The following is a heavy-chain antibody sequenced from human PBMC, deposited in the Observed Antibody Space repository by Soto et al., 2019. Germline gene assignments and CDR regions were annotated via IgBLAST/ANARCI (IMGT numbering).Heavy chain of an antibody. CDR1: GFTFSSYG. V-gene: IGHV3-33*01. Sequence: QVQLVESGGGVVQPGRSLRLSCAASGFTFSSYGMHWVRQAPGKGLEWLAVIWYDGSNKYYADSVKGRFTISRDNSKNPLYLKMNSLRVEDRAVYYCARDRYSSGWYDLDYWGQGTLVTVSS. J-gene: IGHJ4*02. D-gene: IGHD6-19*01. CDR3: ARDRYSSGWYDLDY. CDR2: IWYDGSNK.